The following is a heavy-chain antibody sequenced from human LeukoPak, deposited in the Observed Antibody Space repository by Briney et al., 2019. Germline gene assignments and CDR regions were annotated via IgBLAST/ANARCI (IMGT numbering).Heavy chain of an antibody. J-gene: IGHJ4*02. CDR1: GFTFSSYW. D-gene: IGHD5-24*01. CDR3: ASHSHNNYFEY. Sequence: GGSLRLSCAASGFTFSSYWMSWVRQAPGKGLEWVANINQPGSEKYYVDSVKGRFTIPRDNAKNSLYLQMNSLRAEDTAVYYCASHSHNNYFEYWGQGTLVTVSS. V-gene: IGHV3-7*01. CDR2: INQPGSEK.